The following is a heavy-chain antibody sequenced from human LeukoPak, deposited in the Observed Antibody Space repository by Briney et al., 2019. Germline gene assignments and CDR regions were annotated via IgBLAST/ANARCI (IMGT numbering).Heavy chain of an antibody. CDR1: GFTFSSYA. CDR3: AKGSAAAGKFYYYGMDV. Sequence: GGSLRLSCAASGFTFSSYAMSWVRQAPGKGLEWVSAISGSGGSTYYADSVKGRFIISRDNSKNTLYLQMNSLRAEDTAVYYCAKGSAAAGKFYYYGMDVWGQGTTVTVSS. D-gene: IGHD6-13*01. V-gene: IGHV3-23*01. J-gene: IGHJ6*02. CDR2: ISGSGGST.